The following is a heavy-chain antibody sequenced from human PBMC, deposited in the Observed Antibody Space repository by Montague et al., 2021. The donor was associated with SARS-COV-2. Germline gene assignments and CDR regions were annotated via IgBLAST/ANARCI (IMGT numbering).Heavy chain of an antibody. CDR1: GYTFTSYG. V-gene: IGHV1-18*01. CDR2: ISVYNGNI. CDR3: ASFLSYYGMDV. J-gene: IGHJ6*02. D-gene: IGHD2/OR15-2a*01. Sequence: SVKVSCKASGYTFTSYGISWVRQAPGQGLEWMGWISVYNGNINYAQNLQGRATMTTDTSTSTAYMELRSLRSDDTAVYYCASFLSYYGMDVWGQGTTVTVSS.